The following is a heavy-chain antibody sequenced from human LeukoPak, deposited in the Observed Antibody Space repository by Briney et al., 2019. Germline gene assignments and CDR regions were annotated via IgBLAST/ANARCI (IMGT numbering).Heavy chain of an antibody. V-gene: IGHV3-23*01. Sequence: GGSLRLSCAASGFTFSSYAMSWVRQAPGKGLEWVSDISGSGGSTYYADSVKGRFTISRDNSKNTLYLQMNSLRAEDTAVYYCAKAGANWGLFDYWGQGTLVTVSS. J-gene: IGHJ4*02. CDR1: GFTFSSYA. D-gene: IGHD7-27*01. CDR2: ISGSGGST. CDR3: AKAGANWGLFDY.